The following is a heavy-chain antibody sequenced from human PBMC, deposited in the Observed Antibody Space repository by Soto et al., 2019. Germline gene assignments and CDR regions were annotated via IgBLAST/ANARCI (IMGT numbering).Heavy chain of an antibody. D-gene: IGHD1-20*01. V-gene: IGHV4-31*01. Sequence: QVQLQESGPGLVKPSQTLSLTCTVSGGSISSGGYYWSWIRQHPGKGLEWIGDIYYSGSTYYNPSVKSLVTISVDTSKSPFSLKLSSVTAADTAVYYCARVGGINWFDPWGQGTLVTVSS. J-gene: IGHJ5*02. CDR3: ARVGGINWFDP. CDR2: IYYSGST. CDR1: GGSISSGGYY.